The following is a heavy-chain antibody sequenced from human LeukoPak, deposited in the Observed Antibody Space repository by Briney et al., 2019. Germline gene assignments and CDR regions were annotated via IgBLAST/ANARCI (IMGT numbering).Heavy chain of an antibody. J-gene: IGHJ6*03. CDR1: RFTFSSYA. CDR3: AKDTLVAAAGTNYYYMDV. D-gene: IGHD6-13*01. V-gene: IGHV3-23*01. CDR2: ITSSGGTM. Sequence: GGSLRLSCAASRFTFSSYAISWVRQAPGKGLEWVSTITSSGGTMFYAASVKGRFTVSRDNPKNSLYLQMNSLRAEDTAVYYCAKDTLVAAAGTNYYYMDVWGKGTTVTVSS.